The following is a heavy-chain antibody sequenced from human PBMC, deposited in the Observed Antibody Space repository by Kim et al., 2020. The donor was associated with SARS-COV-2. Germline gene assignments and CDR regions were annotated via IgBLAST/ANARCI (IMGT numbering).Heavy chain of an antibody. CDR2: IYSGGNT. V-gene: IGHV3-66*02. J-gene: IGHJ5*02. CDR1: GFTVSDKH. D-gene: IGHD3-10*01. CDR3: TKDPGYGSGIDFDP. Sequence: GGSLRLSCAASGFTVSDKHMSWVRQAPGKGLEWVSVIYSGGNTYYADSVKGRFTISIDNSKNTLYLQMNSLTTEDTAVYHCTKDPGYGSGIDFDPWGQGILVTVSS.